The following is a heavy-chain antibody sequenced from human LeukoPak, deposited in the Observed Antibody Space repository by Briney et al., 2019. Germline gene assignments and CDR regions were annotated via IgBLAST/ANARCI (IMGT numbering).Heavy chain of an antibody. CDR2: ISGSGGST. D-gene: IGHD6-19*01. CDR3: AKVGSSGWYEGRLFDY. CDR1: GFTFRSNA. Sequence: GGSLRLSCAASGFTFRSNAMSWVGKAPGKGLEWVSAISGSGGSTYYADSVKGRFTISRDNSKNTLYLQMNSLRAEDTAVYYCAKVGSSGWYEGRLFDYWGQGTLVTVSS. V-gene: IGHV3-23*01. J-gene: IGHJ4*02.